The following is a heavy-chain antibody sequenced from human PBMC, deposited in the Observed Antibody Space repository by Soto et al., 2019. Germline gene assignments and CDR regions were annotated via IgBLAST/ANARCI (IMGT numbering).Heavy chain of an antibody. Sequence: GESLKISCKGSGYSFTSYWIGWVRQMPGKGLEWMGIIYPGDSDTRYSPSFQGQVTISADKSISTAYLKWSSLKASDTAMYYCAKSGHDTYYYYGMDVWGQGTTVTVSS. CDR2: IYPGDSDT. D-gene: IGHD3-3*01. V-gene: IGHV5-51*01. J-gene: IGHJ6*02. CDR3: AKSGHDTYYYYGMDV. CDR1: GYSFTSYW.